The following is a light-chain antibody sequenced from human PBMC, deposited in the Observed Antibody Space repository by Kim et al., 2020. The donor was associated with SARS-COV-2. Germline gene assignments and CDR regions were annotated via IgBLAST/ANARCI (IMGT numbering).Light chain of an antibody. V-gene: IGKV3-20*01. CDR2: AAS. CDR3: QQYETSPKT. J-gene: IGKJ1*01. Sequence: SSGEGATLPCSACQTMRGSSLAWYQPTPGQAPRLLIYAASSRATGTPDRFIGGGSGTDFTLTINRLEPEDFVMYYCQQYETSPKTFGQGTKVDIK. CDR1: QTMRGSS.